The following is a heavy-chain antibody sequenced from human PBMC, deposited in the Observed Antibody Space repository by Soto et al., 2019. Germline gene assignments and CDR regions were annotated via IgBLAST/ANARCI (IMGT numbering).Heavy chain of an antibody. Sequence: RLSCAASGFICTSYGMHWVRQAPGKGLEWMALILHDGSAEYYADAVKGRFTISRDHSKNTLYLQMNSLTAEDTAVYYCARSRDCYSLYFYYGIYGWGQGTAVTISS. V-gene: IGHV3-30*03. CDR1: GFICTSYG. CDR3: ARSRDCYSLYFYYGIYG. D-gene: IGHD3-22*01. J-gene: IGHJ6*02. CDR2: ILHDGSAE.